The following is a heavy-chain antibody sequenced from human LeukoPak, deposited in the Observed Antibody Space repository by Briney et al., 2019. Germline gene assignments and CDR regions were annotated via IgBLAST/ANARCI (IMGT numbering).Heavy chain of an antibody. J-gene: IGHJ4*02. Sequence: SVKVSCKASGGTFSSYAISWVRQAPGQGLEWMGGIIPIFGTANYAQKFQGRVTITADESTSTAYMELSSLRSDDTAVYYCARVLSSTSNWDFDYWGQGTLVTVSS. V-gene: IGHV1-69*13. CDR1: GGTFSSYA. CDR2: IIPIFGTA. CDR3: ARVLSSTSNWDFDY. D-gene: IGHD2-2*01.